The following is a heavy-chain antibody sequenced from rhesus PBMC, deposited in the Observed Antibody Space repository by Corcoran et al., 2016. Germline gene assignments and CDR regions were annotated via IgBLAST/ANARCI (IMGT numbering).Heavy chain of an antibody. CDR2: IYGSGGST. V-gene: IGHV4-93*01. CDR3: ARERSGTIFGLAHFDY. CDR1: GGSISSSNW. J-gene: IGHJ4*01. Sequence: QVQLQESGPAVVKPSETLSLTCAVSGGSISSSNWWSWLRQSPGKGLEWIGGIYGSGGSTEDNPSRKSRGTISKDTSKNQVALKLSSGTAADTAVYYCARERSGTIFGLAHFDYWGQGVLVTVSS. D-gene: IGHD3-3*01.